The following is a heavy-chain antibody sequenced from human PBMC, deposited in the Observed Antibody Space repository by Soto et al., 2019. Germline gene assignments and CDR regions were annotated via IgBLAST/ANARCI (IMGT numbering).Heavy chain of an antibody. V-gene: IGHV4-4*02. CDR2: IYHDGST. J-gene: IGHJ4*02. Sequence: SETLSLTCIVSGGSISSNDWWTWFRQPPGKGLEWIGEIYHDGSTTYNPSLESRVTMSVDKSKNQFSLKLSSVTAAETALYYREKPWELRRFFAYWGQGTLVTVSS. D-gene: IGHD3-10*01. CDR1: GGSISSNDW. CDR3: EKPWELRRFFAY.